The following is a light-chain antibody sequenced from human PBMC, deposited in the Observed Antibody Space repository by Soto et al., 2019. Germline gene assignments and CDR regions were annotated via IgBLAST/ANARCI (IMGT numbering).Light chain of an antibody. V-gene: IGLV2-14*02. CDR1: SSDVGSYNL. CDR2: EVS. CDR3: SSYTSSSTLV. Sequence: QSVLTQPASVSGSPGQSITISCTGTSSDVGSYNLVSWYQQHPGKAPKLMISEVSNRPSGVSSRFSGSKSGNTASLTISGLQAEDEADYYCSSYTSSSTLVFGGGTKLTVL. J-gene: IGLJ2*01.